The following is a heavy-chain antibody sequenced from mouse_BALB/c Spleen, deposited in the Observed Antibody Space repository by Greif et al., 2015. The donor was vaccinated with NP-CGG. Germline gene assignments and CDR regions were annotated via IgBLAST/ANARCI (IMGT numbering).Heavy chain of an antibody. J-gene: IGHJ3*01. Sequence: EVQLQQSGAELVKPGASVKLSCTASGFNIKDTYMHWVKQRPEQGLEWIGRIDPANGNTKYDPKFQGKATITADTSSNTAYLQLSSLTSEDTAVYYCAVAYDGGAWFAYCGQGTLVTVSA. CDR3: AVAYDGGAWFAY. V-gene: IGHV14-3*02. CDR2: IDPANGNT. CDR1: GFNIKDTY. D-gene: IGHD2-12*01.